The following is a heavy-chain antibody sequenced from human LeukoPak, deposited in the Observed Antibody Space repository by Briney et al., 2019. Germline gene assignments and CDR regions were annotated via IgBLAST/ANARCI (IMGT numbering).Heavy chain of an antibody. Sequence: SETLSLTCTVSGGSISSYYWSWIRQPPGKGLEWIGEINHSGSTNYNPSLKSRVTISVDTSKNQFSLKLSSVTAADTAVYYCARKSGSYRPREFAFDIWGQGTMVTVSS. V-gene: IGHV4-34*01. CDR1: GGSISSYY. D-gene: IGHD1-26*01. CDR2: INHSGST. CDR3: ARKSGSYRPREFAFDI. J-gene: IGHJ3*02.